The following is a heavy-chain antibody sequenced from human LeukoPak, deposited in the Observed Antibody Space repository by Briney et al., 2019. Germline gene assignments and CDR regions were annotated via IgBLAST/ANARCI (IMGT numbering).Heavy chain of an antibody. Sequence: GGSLRLSCEASGFTFMSYAMKCVRQAPGKGLEWVSAISGGGVSTNYKDSVKGRFTISRANSKNTLYLQMNSLSVEDTAIYYCAKGDSSGWYNSLDYWGQGALVTVSS. CDR1: GFTFMSYA. CDR3: AKGDSSGWYNSLDY. D-gene: IGHD6-19*01. CDR2: ISGGGVST. V-gene: IGHV3-23*01. J-gene: IGHJ4*02.